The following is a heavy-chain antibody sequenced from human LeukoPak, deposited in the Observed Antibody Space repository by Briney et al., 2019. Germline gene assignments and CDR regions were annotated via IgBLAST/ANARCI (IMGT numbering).Heavy chain of an antibody. CDR1: GFTFSSYA. D-gene: IGHD6-19*01. CDR3: AKGIAVAGTELAD. Sequence: GGSLRLSCAVSGFTFSSYAMHWVRQAPGKGLEWVSFIRYDGSIKYYADSVEGRFTISRDNSKNTLYLQMNSLRADDTAVYYCAKGIAVAGTELADWGQGTLVAVSA. CDR2: IRYDGSIK. V-gene: IGHV3-30*02. J-gene: IGHJ4*02.